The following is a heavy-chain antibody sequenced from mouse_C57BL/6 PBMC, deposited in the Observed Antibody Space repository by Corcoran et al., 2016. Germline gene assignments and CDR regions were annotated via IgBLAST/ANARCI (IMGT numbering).Heavy chain of an antibody. V-gene: IGHV3-6*01. CDR2: ISYDGSN. J-gene: IGHJ2*01. CDR3: AREESGRYYYGSSYRGYFDY. D-gene: IGHD1-1*01. CDR1: GYSITSGYY. Sequence: DVQLQESGPGLVKPSQSLSLTCSVTGYSITSGYYWNWIRQFPGNKLEWMGYISYDGSNNYNPSLKNRIAITRDTSKTQFCLKLNSVNKEDTATDYWAREESGRYYYGSSYRGYFDYWGQGATLTVSS.